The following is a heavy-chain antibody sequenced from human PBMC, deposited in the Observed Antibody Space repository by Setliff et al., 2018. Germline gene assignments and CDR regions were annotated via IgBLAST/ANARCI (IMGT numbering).Heavy chain of an antibody. CDR2: IYIGGSA. J-gene: IGHJ4*02. D-gene: IGHD3-22*01. V-gene: IGHV4-4*07. CDR3: ARESRYYYDNLGTLDY. Sequence: SETLSLTCTVSGGSISSYYWSWIRQPAGKGLEWIGHIYIGGSANYNPSLKSRITMSVDTSKNQFSLKLSSVTAADTAVYYCARESRYYYDNLGTLDYWGQGTLVTVSS. CDR1: GGSISSYY.